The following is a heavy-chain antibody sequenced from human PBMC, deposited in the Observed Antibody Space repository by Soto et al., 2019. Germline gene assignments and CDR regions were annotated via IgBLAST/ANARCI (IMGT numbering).Heavy chain of an antibody. CDR1: GGTFSSYA. D-gene: IGHD2-15*01. CDR3: ARGAGRNYYYGMDV. V-gene: IGHV1-69*12. J-gene: IGHJ6*02. Sequence: QVQLVQSGAEVKKPGSSVKVSCKASGGTFSSYAISWVRQAPGQGLEWMGGIIPIFGTANYAQKLQGRVTITADESTSTAYMELGSLRSEDTAVYYCARGAGRNYYYGMDVWGQGTTVTVSS. CDR2: IIPIFGTA.